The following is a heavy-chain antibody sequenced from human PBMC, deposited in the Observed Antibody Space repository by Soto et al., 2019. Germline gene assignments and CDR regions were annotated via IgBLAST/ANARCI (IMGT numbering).Heavy chain of an antibody. J-gene: IGHJ4*02. Sequence: GASVKVSCKASGYNFTTYYMHWVRQAPGQRLERIGIIDPSGGSTSYAQKFQGRVSMTRDTSTSTVHMDLNSLRSEDTAVYCCARDLTGGPTYYDFWSGYSPVDYWGLGTLVTVSS. CDR2: IDPSGGST. D-gene: IGHD3-3*01. V-gene: IGHV1-46*03. CDR1: GYNFTTYY. CDR3: ARDLTGGPTYYDFWSGYSPVDY.